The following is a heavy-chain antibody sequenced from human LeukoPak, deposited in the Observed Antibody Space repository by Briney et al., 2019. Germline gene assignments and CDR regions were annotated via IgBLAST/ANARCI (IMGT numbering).Heavy chain of an antibody. J-gene: IGHJ3*02. CDR2: IYSCGST. V-gene: IGHV3-66*01. CDR3: ARVPTRGPRLLAAAYAFDI. Sequence: PGGSLRLSCAASGFTVSSNYMSWVRQAPGKGLEWVSVIYSCGSTYYADSVKGRFTISRDNSKNTLYLQMNSLRAEDTAVYYCARVPTRGPRLLAAAYAFDIWGQGTMVTVSS. CDR1: GFTVSSNY. D-gene: IGHD2-8*02.